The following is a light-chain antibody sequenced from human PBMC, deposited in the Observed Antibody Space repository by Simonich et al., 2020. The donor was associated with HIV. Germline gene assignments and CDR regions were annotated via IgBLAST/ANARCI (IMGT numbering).Light chain of an antibody. CDR3: MQVLQTPNT. CDR1: QSLLHSGGHTY. Sequence: DIVMTQTPLSLSVTPGQPASIYCKSSQSLLHSGGHTYLHWYLQKPGQAPQLLISDVSSRFSGVPDRFSGSGSGTDFTLNIGRVEAEDVGIYYCMQVLQTPNTFGPGTKVDIK. CDR2: DVS. J-gene: IGKJ3*01. V-gene: IGKV2-29*02.